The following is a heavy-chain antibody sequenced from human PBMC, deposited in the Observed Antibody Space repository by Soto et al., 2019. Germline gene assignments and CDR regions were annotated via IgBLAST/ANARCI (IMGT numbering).Heavy chain of an antibody. CDR2: FYPGGST. D-gene: IGHD3-22*01. V-gene: IGHV4-38-2*01. Sequence: SETLSLTCAVSGYSIRRGYNGGGLGQPQGRGWGGLGGFYPGGSTYYTPSLHSRVTLSIDMTNTHVSLILNSVTAADTAVYYCARVGPWVPYYHDSSPYTFENWFDPWGQGTLVTVSS. CDR3: ARVGPWVPYYHDSSPYTFENWFDP. J-gene: IGHJ5*02. CDR1: GYSIRRGYN.